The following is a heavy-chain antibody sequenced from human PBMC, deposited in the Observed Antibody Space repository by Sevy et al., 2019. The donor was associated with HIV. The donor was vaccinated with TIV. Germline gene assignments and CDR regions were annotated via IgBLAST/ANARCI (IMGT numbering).Heavy chain of an antibody. CDR2: ISAYSGNT. V-gene: IGHV1-18*01. Sequence: ASVKVSCKASGYTFTTYAISWVRQVPGQDLEWMGWISAYSGNTNYAQRLQCRVTLTTDTSTGTAYMELRSLRSDDTAVYYCARDVDNIRFDPWGQGTLVTVSS. CDR3: ARDVDNIRFDP. J-gene: IGHJ5*02. CDR1: GYTFTTYA. D-gene: IGHD2-15*01.